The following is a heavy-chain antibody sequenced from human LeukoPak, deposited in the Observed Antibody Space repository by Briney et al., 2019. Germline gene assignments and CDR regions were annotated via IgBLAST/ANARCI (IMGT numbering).Heavy chain of an antibody. Sequence: SQTLSLTCTVSGGSISSGDYYWSWIRQPPGKGLEWIGYIYYSRSTYYNPSLKSRVTISVDTSKNQSSLKLSSVTAADTAVYYCARHITMVRGVIIGDDAFDIWGQGTMVTVSS. V-gene: IGHV4-30-4*08. J-gene: IGHJ3*02. CDR2: IYYSRST. CDR3: ARHITMVRGVIIGDDAFDI. CDR1: GGSISSGDYY. D-gene: IGHD3-10*01.